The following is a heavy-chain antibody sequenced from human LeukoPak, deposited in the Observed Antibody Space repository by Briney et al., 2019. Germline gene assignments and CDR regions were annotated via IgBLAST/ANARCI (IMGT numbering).Heavy chain of an antibody. D-gene: IGHD3-22*01. CDR3: AKGDYYDSSGYPTGFDY. J-gene: IGHJ4*02. Sequence: GGSLRLSCAASGLTFSSYAMSWVRQAPGKGLEWVSAISGSGGSTYYADSVSGRLTISRDNSKNTLYLQMNSLRAEDTAVYYCAKGDYYDSSGYPTGFDYWGQGTLVTVSS. CDR2: ISGSGGST. V-gene: IGHV3-23*01. CDR1: GLTFSSYA.